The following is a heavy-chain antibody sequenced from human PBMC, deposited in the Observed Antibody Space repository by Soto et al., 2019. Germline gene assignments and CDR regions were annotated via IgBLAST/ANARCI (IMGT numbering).Heavy chain of an antibody. V-gene: IGHV3-23*01. CDR2: ISGTGGST. J-gene: IGHJ4*02. CDR1: GFTFSSYA. CDR3: AKDRLGGNFDY. Sequence: GGSRRLSCAASGFTFSSYAMNWVRQAPGKGLEWVATISGTGGSTYYADSVKGRFTISRDNSKNTLYLQMNSLRVEDTAVYYCAKDRLGGNFDYWGQGTQVTVSS.